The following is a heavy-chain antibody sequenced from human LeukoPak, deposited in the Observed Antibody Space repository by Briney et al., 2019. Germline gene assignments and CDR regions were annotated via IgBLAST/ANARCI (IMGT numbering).Heavy chain of an antibody. Sequence: PGGSLRLSCAASGFTFSTYAVNWVRQAPGKGLEWVSAISGSGGSTYYADSVKGRFTISRDNSKNTLYLQMNSLRAEDTAVYYCAKAPTKKDCSGGSCYSGEDYWGQGTLVTVSS. D-gene: IGHD2-15*01. V-gene: IGHV3-23*01. CDR3: AKAPTKKDCSGGSCYSGEDY. CDR2: ISGSGGST. J-gene: IGHJ4*02. CDR1: GFTFSTYA.